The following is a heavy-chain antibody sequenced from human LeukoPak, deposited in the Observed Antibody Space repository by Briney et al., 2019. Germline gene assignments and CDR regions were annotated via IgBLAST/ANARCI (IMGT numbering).Heavy chain of an antibody. Sequence: GRSLRLSCAASGFTFDDYAMHWVRQAPGKGLEWVSGISWNSGSIGYADSVKGRFTISRDNAKNSLYLQMNSLRAEDTALYYCAKSLYSSGSQPFDYWGQGTLVTVSS. CDR2: ISWNSGSI. D-gene: IGHD6-19*01. CDR1: GFTFDDYA. J-gene: IGHJ4*02. V-gene: IGHV3-9*01. CDR3: AKSLYSSGSQPFDY.